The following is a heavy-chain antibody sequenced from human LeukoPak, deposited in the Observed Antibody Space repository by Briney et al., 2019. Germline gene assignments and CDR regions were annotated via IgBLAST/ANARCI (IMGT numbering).Heavy chain of an antibody. V-gene: IGHV3-7*01. CDR1: GFTFSNYW. J-gene: IGHJ1*01. D-gene: IGHD3-22*01. CDR3: ATYSSLNRREFQY. Sequence: GGSLRLSCEGSGFTFSNYWMGWVRRAPGKGLQWVANIKTDGSEKYYVDSVKGRFTISRDNAKNSLYLQMNSLRAEDTAVYYCATYSSLNRREFQYWGQGTLLTVSS. CDR2: IKTDGSEK.